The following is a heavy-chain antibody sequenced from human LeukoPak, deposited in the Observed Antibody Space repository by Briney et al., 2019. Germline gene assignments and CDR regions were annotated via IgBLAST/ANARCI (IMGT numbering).Heavy chain of an antibody. CDR2: INPNSGGT. CDR3: ARTTQDTFGGVIASDY. V-gene: IGHV1-2*02. D-gene: IGHD3-16*02. Sequence: ASVKVSCKASGYTFTGYYMHGVRQAPGKGLEGMGWINPNSGGTNFARKFQGRVTMTRDTSISTAYMELSRLRSDDTAVYYCARTTQDTFGGVIASDYWGQGTLVTVSS. CDR1: GYTFTGYY. J-gene: IGHJ4*02.